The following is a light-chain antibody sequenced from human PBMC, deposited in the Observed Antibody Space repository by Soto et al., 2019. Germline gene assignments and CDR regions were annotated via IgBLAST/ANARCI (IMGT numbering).Light chain of an antibody. CDR1: QSISRY. V-gene: IGKV1-39*01. Sequence: DIQMTQSPSSLSASVGGRVTITCRASQSISRYLNWYQQKPGRAPKLLISTASSLQSGVPSRFSGSGSGTDFTLTIRSLQPEDFATYYCQQGYSTPLTFGGGAKVEI. CDR3: QQGYSTPLT. J-gene: IGKJ4*01. CDR2: TAS.